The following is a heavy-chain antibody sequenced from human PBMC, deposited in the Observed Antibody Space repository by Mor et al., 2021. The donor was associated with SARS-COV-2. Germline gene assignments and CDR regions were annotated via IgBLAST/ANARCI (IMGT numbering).Heavy chain of an antibody. CDR2: SDT. D-gene: IGHD6-13*01. CDR3: ASVQTFFLGQQLVPRHFDY. J-gene: IGHJ4*02. Sequence: SDTRYSPSFQGQLTISADKSTSTAYLQWSSLKASDTAMYYCASVQTFFLGQQLVPRHFDYWGQGTLVTVSS. V-gene: IGHV5-51*01.